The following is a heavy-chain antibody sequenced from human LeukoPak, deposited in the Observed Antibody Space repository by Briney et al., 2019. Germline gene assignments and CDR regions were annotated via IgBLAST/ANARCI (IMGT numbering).Heavy chain of an antibody. D-gene: IGHD3-10*01. V-gene: IGHV1-24*01. CDR2: FDPEDGET. CDR3: ATEAADSLYYYGTRGWFDP. J-gene: IGHJ5*02. Sequence: RASVKVSCKVSGYTLTELSMHWVRQAPGKGLEWMGGFDPEDGETIYAQKFQGRVTMTEDTSTDTAYMELSSLRSEDTAVYYSATEAADSLYYYGTRGWFDPWGQGTLVTVSS. CDR1: GYTLTELS.